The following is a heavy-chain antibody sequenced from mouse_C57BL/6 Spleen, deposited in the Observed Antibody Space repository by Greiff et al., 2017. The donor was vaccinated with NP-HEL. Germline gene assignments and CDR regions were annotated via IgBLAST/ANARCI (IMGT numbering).Heavy chain of an antibody. CDR3: ARRGYDEVYYFDY. V-gene: IGHV1-50*01. J-gene: IGHJ2*01. CDR2: IDPSDSYT. CDR1: GYTFTSYW. Sequence: VQLQQSGAELVKPGASVKLSCKASGYTFTSYWMQWVKQRPGQGLEWIGEIDPSDSYTNYNQKFKGKATLTVDTSSSTAYMQLSSLTSEDSAVYYCARRGYDEVYYFDYWGQGTTLTVSS. D-gene: IGHD2-2*01.